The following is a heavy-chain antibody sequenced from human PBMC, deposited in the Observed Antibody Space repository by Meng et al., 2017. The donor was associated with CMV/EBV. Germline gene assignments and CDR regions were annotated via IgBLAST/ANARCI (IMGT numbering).Heavy chain of an antibody. CDR1: GYTFTSYY. D-gene: IGHD6-19*01. CDR3: ARRGSSGWPYYYYGMDV. V-gene: IGHV1-46*01. Sequence: ASVKVSCKASGYTFTSYYMHWVRQAPGQGLEWMGIINPSGGSTSYAQKFQGRVTMTRDTSTSTVYMELSSLRSEDTAVYYCARRGSSGWPYYYYGMDVWGQGTTVTVSS. J-gene: IGHJ6*02. CDR2: INPSGGST.